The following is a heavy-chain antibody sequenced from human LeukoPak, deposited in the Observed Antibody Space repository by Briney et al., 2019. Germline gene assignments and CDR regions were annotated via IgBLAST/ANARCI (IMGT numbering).Heavy chain of an antibody. Sequence: GGSLILSCAASGFTFSSYEMNWVRQAPGKGLEWVSYISSSGSTIYYADSVKGRFTISRDNAKNSLYLQMNSLRAEDTALYYCATTSNIAVAGTPGGYWGQGTLVTVPS. V-gene: IGHV3-48*03. CDR3: ATTSNIAVAGTPGGY. J-gene: IGHJ4*02. CDR2: ISSSGSTI. CDR1: GFTFSSYE. D-gene: IGHD6-19*01.